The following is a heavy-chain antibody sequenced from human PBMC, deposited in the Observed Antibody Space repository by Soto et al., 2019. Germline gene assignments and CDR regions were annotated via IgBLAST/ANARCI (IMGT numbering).Heavy chain of an antibody. CDR2: IYWDDDR. CDR3: AHRGAYSSGSYLSGLDP. J-gene: IGHJ5*02. CDR1: GFSLTATAVG. V-gene: IGHV2-5*02. D-gene: IGHD3-10*01. Sequence: QITLNESGPTLVTPTQTLTLTCTFSGFSLTATAVGVGWFRQSPGKALEWLAIIYWDDDRHYRPSLESRLTITKNTSKNQVVLTLTNVEPSDTATYYCAHRGAYSSGSYLSGLDPWGPGILVTVSS.